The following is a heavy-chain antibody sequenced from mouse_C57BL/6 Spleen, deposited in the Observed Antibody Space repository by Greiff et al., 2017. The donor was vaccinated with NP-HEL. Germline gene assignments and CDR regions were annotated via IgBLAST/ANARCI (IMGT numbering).Heavy chain of an antibody. D-gene: IGHD3-2*02. CDR3: TRTAQATSPFAY. V-gene: IGHV6-3*01. Sequence: EVMLVESGGGLVQPGGSMKLSCVASGFTFSNYWMNWVRQSPEKGLEWVAQIRLKSDNYATHYAESVKGRFTISRDDSKSSVYLQMNNLRAEDTGIYYCTRTAQATSPFAYWGQGTLVTVSA. CDR1: GFTFSNYW. J-gene: IGHJ3*01. CDR2: IRLKSDNYAT.